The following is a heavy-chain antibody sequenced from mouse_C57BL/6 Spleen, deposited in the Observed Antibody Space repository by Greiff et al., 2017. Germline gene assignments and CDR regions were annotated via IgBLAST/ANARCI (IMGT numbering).Heavy chain of an antibody. Sequence: DVKLVESGPGLVKPSQSLSLTCSVTGYSITSGYYWNWIRQFPGNKLEWMGYISYDGSNNYNPSLKNRISITRDTSKNQFFLKLNSVTTEDTATYYCADYYGSSPYGYFDVWGTGTTVTVSS. CDR3: ADYYGSSPYGYFDV. D-gene: IGHD1-1*01. CDR2: ISYDGSN. V-gene: IGHV3-6*01. J-gene: IGHJ1*03. CDR1: GYSITSGYY.